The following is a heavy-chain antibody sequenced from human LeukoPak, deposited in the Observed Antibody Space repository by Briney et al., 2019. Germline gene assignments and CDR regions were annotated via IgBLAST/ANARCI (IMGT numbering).Heavy chain of an antibody. J-gene: IGHJ4*02. Sequence: PGGPLGLPFAAPGFTFSNTWMSWVRQAPGKGLEWVGRIKSKTDGGTTDYAAPVKGRFTISRDDSKNTLYLQMNSLKTEDTAVYYCTTGLRAADTNWGLGTLVTVSS. CDR1: GFTFSNTW. CDR3: TTGLRAADTN. D-gene: IGHD6-13*01. CDR2: IKSKTDGGTT. V-gene: IGHV3-15*01.